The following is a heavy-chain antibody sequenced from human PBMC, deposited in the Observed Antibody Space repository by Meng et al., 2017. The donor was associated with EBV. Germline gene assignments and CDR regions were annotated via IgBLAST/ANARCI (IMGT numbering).Heavy chain of an antibody. Sequence: QVQLLQCGAGGKKPGSSVKVSCRTSGGTFRSDAVSWVRQAPGQGLEWMGGLIPMVGAPHYAQKFQGRVTIIADESTSTHSMELNSLRSEDTAMYYCASESGRGFTPDYWGQGTLVTVSS. CDR2: LIPMVGAP. J-gene: IGHJ4*02. V-gene: IGHV1-69*01. CDR3: ASESGRGFTPDY. D-gene: IGHD3-10*01. CDR1: GGTFRSDA.